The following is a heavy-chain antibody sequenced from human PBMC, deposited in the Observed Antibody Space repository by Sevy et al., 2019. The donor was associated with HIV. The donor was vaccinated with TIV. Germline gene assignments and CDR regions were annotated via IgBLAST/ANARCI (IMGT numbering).Heavy chain of an antibody. D-gene: IGHD3-3*01. CDR3: VKRGGQYDLGMDV. Sequence: GGSLRLSCAASGFTFSSFEMNWVRQAPGKGLEWVSYISSSGDTTDYADSVRGRFTISRDNAKKSLYLQMNSLRAEDTAIYYCVKRGGQYDLGMDVWGQGTTVTVSS. V-gene: IGHV3-48*03. CDR1: GFTFSSFE. J-gene: IGHJ6*02. CDR2: ISSSGDTT.